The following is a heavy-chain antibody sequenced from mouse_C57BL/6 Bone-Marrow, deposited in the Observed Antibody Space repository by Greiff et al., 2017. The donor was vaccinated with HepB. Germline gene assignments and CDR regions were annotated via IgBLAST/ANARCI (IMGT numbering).Heavy chain of an antibody. D-gene: IGHD1-1*01. J-gene: IGHJ2*01. Sequence: EVQRVESGGGLVQPGGSLSLSCAASGFTFTDYYMSWVRQPPGKALEWLGFIRNKANGYTTEYSASVKGRFTISRDNSQSILYLQMNALRAEDSATYYCARNYGSSRGDYWGQGTTLTVSS. CDR2: IRNKANGYTT. CDR1: GFTFTDYY. V-gene: IGHV7-3*01. CDR3: ARNYGSSRGDY.